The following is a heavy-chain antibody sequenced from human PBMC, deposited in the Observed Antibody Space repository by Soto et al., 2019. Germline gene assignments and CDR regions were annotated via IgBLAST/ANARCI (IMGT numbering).Heavy chain of an antibody. D-gene: IGHD6-6*01. CDR3: ARSSSHP. J-gene: IGHJ5*02. CDR2: INHSGST. V-gene: IGHV4-34*01. Sequence: PSETLSLTCAVYGGSFSGYYWSWIRQPPGKGLEWIGEINHSGSTNYNPSLKSRVTISVDTSKNQFSLKLSSVTAADTAVYYCARSSSHPWGQGTLVTVSS. CDR1: GGSFSGYY.